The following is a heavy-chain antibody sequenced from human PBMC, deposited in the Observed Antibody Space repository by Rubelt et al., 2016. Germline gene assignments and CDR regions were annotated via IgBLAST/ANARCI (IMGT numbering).Heavy chain of an antibody. D-gene: IGHD3-16*01. Sequence: VQLVESGGGVVQPGRSLRLSCAASGFTFSSYGMHWVRQAPGKGLEWVSAISGSGGSTYYADSVKGRFTISRDNSKNTLYLQMNSLRAEDTAVYYCAKDRHKNGYVPPFDYWGQGTLVTVSS. V-gene: IGHV3-23*04. CDR3: AKDRHKNGYVPPFDY. CDR2: ISGSGGST. J-gene: IGHJ4*02. CDR1: GFTFSSYG.